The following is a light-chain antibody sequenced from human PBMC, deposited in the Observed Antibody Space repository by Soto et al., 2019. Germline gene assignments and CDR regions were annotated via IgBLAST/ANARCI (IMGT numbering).Light chain of an antibody. CDR2: EDS. CDR3: CSYAGSSTFEV. CDR1: SSDVGSYNL. J-gene: IGLJ2*01. V-gene: IGLV2-23*02. Sequence: QSALTQPASVSGSPGQSITISCTGTSSDVGSYNLVSWYQQHPGKAPKLMIYEDSKRPSGVSNRFSGSKSGNTASLTISGPQAEDEADYYCCSYAGSSTFEVFGGGTKLTVL.